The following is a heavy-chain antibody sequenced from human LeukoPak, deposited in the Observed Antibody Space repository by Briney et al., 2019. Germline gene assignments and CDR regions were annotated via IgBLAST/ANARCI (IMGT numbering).Heavy chain of an antibody. CDR3: ARDVPYSGYDAPFDY. D-gene: IGHD5-12*01. V-gene: IGHV1-18*01. CDR1: GYTFTSYG. J-gene: IGHJ4*02. Sequence: GASVKVSCKASGYTFTSYGISWVRQAPGQGLEWMGWISAYNGNTNYAQKLQGRVTMTTDTSTSTAYMELRSLRSDDTAVYYCARDVPYSGYDAPFDYWGQGTLVTVSS. CDR2: ISAYNGNT.